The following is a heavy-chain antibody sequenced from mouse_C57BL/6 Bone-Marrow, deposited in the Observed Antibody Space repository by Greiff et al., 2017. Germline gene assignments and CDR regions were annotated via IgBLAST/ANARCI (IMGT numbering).Heavy chain of an antibody. J-gene: IGHJ3*01. D-gene: IGHD2-2*01. CDR3: AREGYGYVLFAY. V-gene: IGHV1-69*01. CDR1: GYTFTSYW. Sequence: LQQPGAELVMPGASVKLSCKASGYTFTSYWMHWVKQRPGQGLEWIGEIDPSDNYTNYNQKFKGKSTLTVDKSSSTAYMQLSSLTSEDSAVYYCAREGYGYVLFAYWGQGTLVTVSA. CDR2: IDPSDNYT.